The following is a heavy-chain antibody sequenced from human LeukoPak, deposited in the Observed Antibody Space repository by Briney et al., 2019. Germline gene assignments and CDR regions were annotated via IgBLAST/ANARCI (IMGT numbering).Heavy chain of an antibody. D-gene: IGHD1-26*01. Sequence: PGRSLRLSCAASGFTFSSYAMSWVRQAPGKGLEWVSAISGSGGSTYYADSVKGRFTISRDNSKNTLYLQMNSLRAEDTAVYYCTTSGNPSLIDIWGQGTMVTVSS. J-gene: IGHJ3*02. CDR3: TTSGNPSLIDI. CDR2: ISGSGGST. V-gene: IGHV3-23*01. CDR1: GFTFSSYA.